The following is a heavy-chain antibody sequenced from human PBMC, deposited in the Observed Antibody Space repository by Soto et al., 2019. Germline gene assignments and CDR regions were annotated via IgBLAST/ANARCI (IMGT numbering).Heavy chain of an antibody. CDR3: ATGDRYGYTSYSYAFHV. CDR1: GFTFSNYA. J-gene: IGHJ3*01. CDR2: ISYDGTVK. Sequence: QVQLVESGGGVVQPGRSLRLSCAGSGFTFSNYAMHWVRQAPDRGLEWVAVISYDGTVKYYSDSVKGRFTISRDNSKSTLYLQVNSLRAEDTAVYYCATGDRYGYTSYSYAFHVWGQGTMVTVSS. V-gene: IGHV3-30-3*01. D-gene: IGHD5-12*01.